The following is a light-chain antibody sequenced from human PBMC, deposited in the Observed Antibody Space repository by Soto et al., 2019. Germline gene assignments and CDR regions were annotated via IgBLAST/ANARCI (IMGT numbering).Light chain of an antibody. CDR3: KSYAGSNTYV. J-gene: IGLJ1*01. Sequence: QSALTQPPSASWSPGQSVTISCTGTKNDIGVYDFVSWYQHHPGKAPRLIIYEVVQRPSGVPDRFSGSKSGNTASLTVSGHQAADEADYFCKSYAGSNTYVFGSGTKLTVL. CDR2: EVV. CDR1: KNDIGVYDF. V-gene: IGLV2-8*01.